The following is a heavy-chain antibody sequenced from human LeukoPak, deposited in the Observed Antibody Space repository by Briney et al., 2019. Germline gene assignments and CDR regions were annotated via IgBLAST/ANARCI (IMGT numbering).Heavy chain of an antibody. CDR3: ARLKYYDSTGYSPGYYMDV. CDR1: GGSIINYY. Sequence: SKTLSLTCTVSGGSIINYYWSWIRQPAGTGLEWVGRIYITGSTNYNPSLQSRLSMSVDTSKNQFSLRLSSVTAADTAVYYCARLKYYDSTGYSPGYYMDVWGKGITVTVSS. CDR2: IYITGST. D-gene: IGHD3-22*01. J-gene: IGHJ6*03. V-gene: IGHV4-4*07.